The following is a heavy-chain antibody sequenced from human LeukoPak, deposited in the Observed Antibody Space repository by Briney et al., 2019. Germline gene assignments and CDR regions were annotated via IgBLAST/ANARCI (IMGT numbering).Heavy chain of an antibody. CDR2: ISSSSSYI. J-gene: IGHJ4*02. CDR3: ARVYIRYNWNYFDY. Sequence: GGSLRLSCAASRFTFSTYTMNWVRQAPGKGLEWVSSISSSSSYIYYADSVKGRFTISRDNAKNSLYLQMNTLRAEDTAVYYCARVYIRYNWNYFDYWGQGTLVTVSS. CDR1: RFTFSTYT. D-gene: IGHD1-20*01. V-gene: IGHV3-21*01.